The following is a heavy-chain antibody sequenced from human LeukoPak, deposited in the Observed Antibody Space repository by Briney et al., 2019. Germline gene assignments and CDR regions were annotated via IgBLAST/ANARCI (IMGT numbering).Heavy chain of an antibody. Sequence: PSETLSLTCTVSGGSISSSGYYWGRIRQTPGKGLEWVGSIYYNGDTYYNPSFKSRVSMSVDTAKNQISLILTSVTAADTAVYYCSREGYSCPNWFDTWGQGTLVTVSS. CDR3: SREGYSCPNWFDT. D-gene: IGHD4-11*01. CDR1: GGSISSSGYY. V-gene: IGHV4-39*07. CDR2: IYYNGDT. J-gene: IGHJ5*02.